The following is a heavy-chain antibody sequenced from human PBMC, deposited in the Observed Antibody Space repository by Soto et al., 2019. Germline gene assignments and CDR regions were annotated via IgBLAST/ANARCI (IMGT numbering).Heavy chain of an antibody. CDR1: GYTFTSYY. D-gene: IGHD2-8*01. Sequence: ASVKVSCKASGYTFTSYYMHWVRQAPGQGLEWMGIINPSGGSTSYAQKFQGRVTMTRDTSTSTVFLQMNSLREEDTAVYYCAKDGCPDGICYVRDHWFDPWGQGAQVTVSS. J-gene: IGHJ5*02. CDR3: AKDGCPDGICYVRDHWFDP. V-gene: IGHV1-46*01. CDR2: INPSGGST.